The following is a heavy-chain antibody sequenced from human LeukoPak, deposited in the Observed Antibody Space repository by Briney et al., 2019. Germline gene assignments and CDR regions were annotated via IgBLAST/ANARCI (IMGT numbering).Heavy chain of an antibody. Sequence: GESLRLSCAASGFTVNRDYMSWVRQSPGKGLEWVSVVYTDGRTFYADSVKGRFTISRDDSKNTVFLQINSLRAEDTAIYFCTRGSPTVSAGYNWGRGTVVTVSS. CDR3: TRGSPTVSAGYN. CDR2: VYTDGRT. J-gene: IGHJ4*02. D-gene: IGHD1-1*01. V-gene: IGHV3-53*01. CDR1: GFTVNRDY.